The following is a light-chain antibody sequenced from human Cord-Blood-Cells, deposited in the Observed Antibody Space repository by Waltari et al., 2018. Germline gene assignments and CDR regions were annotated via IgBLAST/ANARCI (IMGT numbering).Light chain of an antibody. CDR2: GAS. CDR3: QQYGSSPST. Sequence: EIVLTQSPGTLSLSQGERATLSCRASQSVSSSYLAWYQQKPGQAPRLLIYGASSRATGIPDRFSGSGSGTDFTLTLSRLEPEDFAVYYCQQYGSSPSTFGPGTKVDIK. J-gene: IGKJ3*01. CDR1: QSVSSSY. V-gene: IGKV3-20*01.